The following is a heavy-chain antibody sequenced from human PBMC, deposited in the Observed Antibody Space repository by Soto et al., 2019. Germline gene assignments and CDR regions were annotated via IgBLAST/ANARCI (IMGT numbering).Heavy chain of an antibody. Sequence: TSETLSLTCTVSGGSISSYYWSWIRQPPGKGLEWIGYIYYSGSTNYNPSLKSRVTISVDTSKNQFSLKLSSVTAADTAVYYCARSGGVVGEMATIQEAYYYYGMDVWGQGTTVTVSS. CDR1: GGSISSYY. V-gene: IGHV4-59*01. J-gene: IGHJ6*02. CDR3: ARSGGVVGEMATIQEAYYYYGMDV. CDR2: IYYSGST. D-gene: IGHD5-12*01.